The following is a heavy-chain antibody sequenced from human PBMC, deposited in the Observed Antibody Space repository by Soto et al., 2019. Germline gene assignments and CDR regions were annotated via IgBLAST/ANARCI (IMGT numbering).Heavy chain of an antibody. CDR2: INHSGST. V-gene: IGHV4-34*01. J-gene: IGHJ4*02. D-gene: IGHD3-10*01. Sequence: SETLSLTCAVSGGSISNGGYYWSWIRQPPGKGLEWIGEINHSGSTNYNPSLKSRVTISVDTSKNQFSLKLSSVTAADTALYYCARGRHVLLWFGELFDYWGQGTLVTVSS. CDR3: ARGRHVLLWFGELFDY. CDR1: GGSISNGGYY.